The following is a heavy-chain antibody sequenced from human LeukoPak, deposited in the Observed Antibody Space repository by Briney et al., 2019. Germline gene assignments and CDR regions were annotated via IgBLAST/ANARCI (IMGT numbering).Heavy chain of an antibody. CDR3: ARDGPREWLTEGYGMDV. D-gene: IGHD3-3*01. CDR2: INSDGSST. J-gene: IGHJ6*02. CDR1: GFTFSSYW. Sequence: GGSLRLSCAASGFTFSSYWMHWVRQAPGKGLVWVSRINSDGSSTSYADSVKGRFTISRDNAKNTLYLQMNSLRAEDTAVYYCARDGPREWLTEGYGMDVWGQGTTVTVSS. V-gene: IGHV3-74*01.